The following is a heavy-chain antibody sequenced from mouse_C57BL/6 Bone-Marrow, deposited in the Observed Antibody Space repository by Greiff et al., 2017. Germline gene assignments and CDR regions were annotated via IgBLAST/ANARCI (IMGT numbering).Heavy chain of an antibody. CDR3: AREGDYYGSSSFAY. Sequence: VQLQQSGPGLVQPSQSLSITCTVSGFSLTSYGVHWVRQSPGKGLEWLGVIWSGGSTDYNAAFISRLSISKDNSKSQVFFKMNSLQADDTAIYYCAREGDYYGSSSFAYWGQGTLVTVSA. D-gene: IGHD1-1*01. CDR2: IWSGGST. J-gene: IGHJ3*01. V-gene: IGHV2-2*01. CDR1: GFSLTSYG.